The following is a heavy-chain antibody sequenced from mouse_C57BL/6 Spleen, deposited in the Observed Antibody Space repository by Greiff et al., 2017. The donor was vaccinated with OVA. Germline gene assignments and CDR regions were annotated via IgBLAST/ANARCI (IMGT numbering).Heavy chain of an antibody. J-gene: IGHJ2*01. V-gene: IGHV1-63*01. Sequence: QVQLKESGAELVRPGTSVKMSCKASGYTFTNYWIGWAKQRPGHGLEWIGDIYPGGGYTNYNEKFKGKATLTADKSSSTAYMQFSSLTSEDSAIYYCARSDDYVLFDYWGQGTTLTVSS. CDR1: GYTFTNYW. D-gene: IGHD2-4*01. CDR3: ARSDDYVLFDY. CDR2: IYPGGGYT.